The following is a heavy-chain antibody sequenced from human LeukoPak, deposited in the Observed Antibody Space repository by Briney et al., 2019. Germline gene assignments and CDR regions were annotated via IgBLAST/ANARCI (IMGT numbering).Heavy chain of an antibody. V-gene: IGHV3-53*01. CDR2: IYSAGDT. Sequence: GGSLRLSCTASGFTVSSNCMSWVRQAPGKGLEWVSLIYSAGDTYYADSVKGRFTISRDNSKNTLYLQMNSLRAEDTAVYYCARGTSSSSLVGYFDYWGQGTLVTVSS. J-gene: IGHJ4*02. CDR1: GFTVSSNC. D-gene: IGHD6-13*01. CDR3: ARGTSSSSLVGYFDY.